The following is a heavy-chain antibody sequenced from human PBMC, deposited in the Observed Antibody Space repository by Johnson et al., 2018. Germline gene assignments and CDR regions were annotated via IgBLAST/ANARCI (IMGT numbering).Heavy chain of an antibody. CDR2: ISTGSDTT. CDR3: ARGSYSSSSGYYYYYYMDV. J-gene: IGHJ6*03. V-gene: IGHV3-48*01. Sequence: VQLVQSGGGLAQPGGSLRLSCAASGFTFSRYTMNWVRQAPGKGLEWISYISTGSDTTYYADSVKGRFTISRDNAKNKLYLQMNSLRAEDTAVYYCARGSYSSSSGYYYYYYMDVWGKGTTVTVSS. CDR1: GFTFSRYT. D-gene: IGHD6-6*01.